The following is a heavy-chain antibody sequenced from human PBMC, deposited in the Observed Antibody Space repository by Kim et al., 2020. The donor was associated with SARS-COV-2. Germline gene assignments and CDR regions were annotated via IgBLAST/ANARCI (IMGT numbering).Heavy chain of an antibody. V-gene: IGHV3-30*03. D-gene: IGHD3-22*01. CDR1: GFTFSSYG. CDR2: ISYDGSNK. Sequence: GGSLRLSCAASGFTFSSYGMHWVRQAPGKGLEWVAVISYDGSNKYYADSVKGRFTISRDNSKNTLYLQMNSLRAEDTAVYYCATRYDSSGYHYYYYMDVWGKGTTVTVSS. CDR3: ATRYDSSGYHYYYYMDV. J-gene: IGHJ6*03.